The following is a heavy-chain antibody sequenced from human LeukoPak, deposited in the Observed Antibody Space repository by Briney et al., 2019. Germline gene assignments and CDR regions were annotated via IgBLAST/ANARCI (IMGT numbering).Heavy chain of an antibody. V-gene: IGHV4-61*09. CDR2: IYTSGST. Sequence: SETLSLTCTVSGGSISSTSYDWYWIRQPAGKGLEWIGHIYTSGSTNYNPSLKSRVTISVDTSKNQFSLKLTSVTAADTAVYYCTKGRGIWGQGTLVTVSS. D-gene: IGHD3-10*01. CDR3: TKGRGI. J-gene: IGHJ4*02. CDR1: GGSISSTSYD.